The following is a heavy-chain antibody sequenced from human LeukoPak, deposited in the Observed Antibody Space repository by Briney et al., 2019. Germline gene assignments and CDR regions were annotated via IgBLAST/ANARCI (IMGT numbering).Heavy chain of an antibody. J-gene: IGHJ4*02. CDR2: IYHSGST. D-gene: IGHD3-22*01. CDR1: GGSISSGGYS. Sequence: SQTLSLTCTASGGSISSGGYSWSWIRQPPGKGLEWIGYIYHSGSTYYNPSLKSRVTISVDRSKNQFSLKLSSVTAADTAVYYCARGRYDSSGYYYFFDYWGQGTLVTVSS. CDR3: ARGRYDSSGYYYFFDY. V-gene: IGHV4-30-2*01.